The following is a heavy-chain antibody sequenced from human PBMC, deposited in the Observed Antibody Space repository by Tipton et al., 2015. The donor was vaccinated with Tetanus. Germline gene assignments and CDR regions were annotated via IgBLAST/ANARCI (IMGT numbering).Heavy chain of an antibody. CDR1: GFTFDDYA. CDR2: IHWYSDSI. D-gene: IGHD2-15*01. J-gene: IGHJ6*02. CDR3: ARCSGGACYRGNHYYYGMDV. V-gene: IGHV3-9*01. Sequence: RSLRLSCAASGFTFDDYAMHWVRQVPGRGLEWVSGIHWYSDSIGYADSVKGRFTISRDNAKNSLYLQMNSLRAEDTAVYYCARCSGGACYRGNHYYYGMDVWGQGTTVTVSS.